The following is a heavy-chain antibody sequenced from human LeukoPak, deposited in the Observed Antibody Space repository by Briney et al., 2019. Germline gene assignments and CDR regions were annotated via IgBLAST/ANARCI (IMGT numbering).Heavy chain of an antibody. J-gene: IGHJ4*02. CDR3: ARCSGGVSPFDY. V-gene: IGHV1-2*02. Sequence: ASVKVSCKASGYTFTGYYMHWVRQAPGQGLEWMGWINPNSGGTNYAQKFQGRVTMTRDTSISTAYMELSRLRSDDTAVYYCARCSGGVSPFDYWGQGTLVTVSS. D-gene: IGHD2-15*01. CDR1: GYTFTGYY. CDR2: INPNSGGT.